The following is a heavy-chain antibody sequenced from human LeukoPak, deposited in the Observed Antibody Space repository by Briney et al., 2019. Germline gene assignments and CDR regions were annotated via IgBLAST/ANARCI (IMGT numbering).Heavy chain of an antibody. CDR2: ISSSSSYT. Sequence: AGGSLRLSCAASGFTFSSYSMNWVRQAPGKGLEWVSSISSSSSYTYYADSVKGRFTISRDNAKNSLYLQMNSLRAEDTAVYYCARDGGSSTAPPTYFDYWGQGTLVTVSS. CDR3: ARDGGSSTAPPTYFDY. J-gene: IGHJ4*02. CDR1: GFTFSSYS. D-gene: IGHD1-26*01. V-gene: IGHV3-21*01.